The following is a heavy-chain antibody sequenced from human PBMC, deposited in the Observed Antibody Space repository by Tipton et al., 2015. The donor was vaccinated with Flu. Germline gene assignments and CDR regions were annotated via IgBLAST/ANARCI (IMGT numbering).Heavy chain of an antibody. D-gene: IGHD3-16*01. J-gene: IGHJ3*02. Sequence: SLRLSCTASGFAFGDSAINWVRQAPGKGLEWVGFIRSEANGVTTRYAESLEGRFTISRDNPKSLVYLQMNSLRTEDTAVYYCSRGLGGKPDTFDIWGQGTMVTVAS. CDR1: GFAFGDSA. CDR2: IRSEANGVTT. V-gene: IGHV3-49*04. CDR3: SRGLGGKPDTFDI.